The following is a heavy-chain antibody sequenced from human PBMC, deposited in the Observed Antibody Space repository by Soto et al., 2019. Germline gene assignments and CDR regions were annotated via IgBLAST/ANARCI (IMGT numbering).Heavy chain of an antibody. J-gene: IGHJ6*02. CDR3: AREEPPGHFYYGMDV. CDR1: GYTFATYG. CDR2: ISAYTGNT. D-gene: IGHD1-26*01. Sequence: QVPLVQSGAEVKKHGASVKVSCKASGYTFATYGISWVRQAPGQGLEWMGWISAYTGNTNYAQKLQGRLSMTTDTSTTTAYMELRSLKSDDTAIYYCAREEPPGHFYYGMDVWGQGTTVTVSS. V-gene: IGHV1-18*01.